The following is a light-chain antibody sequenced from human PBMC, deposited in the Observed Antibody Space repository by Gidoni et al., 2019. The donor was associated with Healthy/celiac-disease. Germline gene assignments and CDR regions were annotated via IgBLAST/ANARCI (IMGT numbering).Light chain of an antibody. CDR2: DAS. CDR3: QQRSHWPQFT. V-gene: IGKV3-11*01. J-gene: IGKJ3*01. CDR1: QSFSSY. Sequence: EFVLTQSPATLSLSPGERATLSCRASQSFSSYLAWYQQKPGQAPRLLIYDASNRATGIPARFSHSESGTDFTLTISSLEPEDFAVYYCQQRSHWPQFTVGPGTKVDIK.